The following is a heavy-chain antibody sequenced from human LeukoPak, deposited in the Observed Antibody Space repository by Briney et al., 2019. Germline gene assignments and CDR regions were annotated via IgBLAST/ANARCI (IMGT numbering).Heavy chain of an antibody. CDR2: ISSSGSTI. D-gene: IGHD6-13*01. CDR3: ARDRGLGSSSSWDYFDY. CDR1: GFTFSDYY. J-gene: IGHJ4*02. V-gene: IGHV3-11*04. Sequence: PGGSLRLSCAASGFTFSDYYMSWIRQAPGKGLEWVSYISSSGSTIYYADSVKGRFTISRDNAKNSLYLQMNSLRAEDTVVYYCARDRGLGSSSSWDYFDYWGQGTLVTVSS.